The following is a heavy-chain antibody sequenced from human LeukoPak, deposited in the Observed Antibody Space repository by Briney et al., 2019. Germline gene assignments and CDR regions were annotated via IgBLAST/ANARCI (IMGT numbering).Heavy chain of an antibody. J-gene: IGHJ3*02. CDR2: IRYDGSNK. CDR1: GFTFSNYA. V-gene: IGHV3-30*02. CDR3: ARSLMVRGVIIGAFDI. Sequence: GGSLRLSCAASGFTFSNYAMHWVRQAPGKGLEWVAFIRYDGSNKYYADSVKGRFTISRDNSKNTLYLQMNSLRAEDTAVYYCARSLMVRGVIIGAFDIWGQGTMVTVSS. D-gene: IGHD3-10*01.